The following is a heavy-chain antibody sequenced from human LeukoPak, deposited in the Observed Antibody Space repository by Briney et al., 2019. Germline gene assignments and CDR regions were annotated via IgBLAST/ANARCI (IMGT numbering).Heavy chain of an antibody. D-gene: IGHD1-1*01. J-gene: IGHJ4*02. CDR3: ARVRNDVPYFDY. Sequence: GGSLRLSCSASGFTFSSYAMHWVRQAPGKGLEWVAVISYDGSNKYYADSVKGRFTISRDNSKNTLYLQMNGLRAEDTAVYYCARVRNDVPYFDYWGQGTLVTVSS. CDR1: GFTFSSYA. CDR2: ISYDGSNK. V-gene: IGHV3-30-3*01.